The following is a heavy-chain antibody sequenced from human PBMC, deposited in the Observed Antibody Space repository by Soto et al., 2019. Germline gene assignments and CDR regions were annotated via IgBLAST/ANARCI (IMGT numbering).Heavy chain of an antibody. CDR3: ARESYYYDSSGYFD. CDR1: GGSISSGGYY. Sequence: SETMSLTCTVAGGSISSGGYYWSWIRQHPGKGLEWIGYIYYSGSTYYNPSLKSRITISVDTSKNQFSLKLSSVTAADTAVYYCARESYYYDSSGYFDWGQGTPVTVSS. CDR2: IYYSGST. V-gene: IGHV4-31*03. J-gene: IGHJ4*02. D-gene: IGHD3-22*01.